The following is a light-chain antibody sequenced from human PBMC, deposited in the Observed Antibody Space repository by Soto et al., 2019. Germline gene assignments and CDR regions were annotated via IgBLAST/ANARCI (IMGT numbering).Light chain of an antibody. CDR1: QGINTY. J-gene: IGKJ1*01. CDR3: QQSYTTTWT. CDR2: AAS. Sequence: DIQMTQSPSSLSESAGDRVTITCRASQGINTYLNWYQQKPGKAPKLLIYAASNLQSGVPSRFSGSGSETDFTLTISSLQPEDFATYSCQQSYTTTWTVGQGTKVDSK. V-gene: IGKV1-39*01.